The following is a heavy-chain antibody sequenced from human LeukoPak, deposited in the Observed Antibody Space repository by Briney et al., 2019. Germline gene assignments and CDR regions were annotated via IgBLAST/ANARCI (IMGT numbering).Heavy chain of an antibody. D-gene: IGHD2-2*01. CDR3: ASSPSYCSSTSCHGGGDYYGMDV. V-gene: IGHV4-61*02. Sequence: PSQTLSLTCTVSGGSISSGSYYWSWIRQPAGKGLEWIGRIYTSGSTNYNPSLKSRVTISVDMSKNQFSLKLSSVTAADTAVYYCASSPSYCSSTSCHGGGDYYGMDVWGQRTTVTVSS. CDR2: IYTSGST. CDR1: GGSISSGSYY. J-gene: IGHJ6*02.